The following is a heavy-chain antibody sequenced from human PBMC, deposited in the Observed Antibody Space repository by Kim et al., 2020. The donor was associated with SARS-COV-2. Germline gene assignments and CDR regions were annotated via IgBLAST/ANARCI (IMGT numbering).Heavy chain of an antibody. Sequence: KYSQKFQGRVTITRDTSASTAYMELSSLRSEDTAVYYCARCQSQWLAIDYWGQGTLVTVSS. D-gene: IGHD6-19*01. CDR3: ARCQSQWLAIDY. V-gene: IGHV1-3*01. J-gene: IGHJ4*02.